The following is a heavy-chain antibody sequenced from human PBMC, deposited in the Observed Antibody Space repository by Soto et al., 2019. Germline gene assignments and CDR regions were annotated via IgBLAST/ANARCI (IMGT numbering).Heavy chain of an antibody. D-gene: IGHD3-9*01. CDR1: GYTFTSYS. V-gene: IGHV1-3*01. CDR2: INAANGNT. CDR3: AREDWADYYHYYYGMDV. Sequence: QVQLVQSGAEAKKPGASVKVSCKASGYTFTSYSIHWVRQAPGQRLEWMGWINAANGNTKYSQKFQGRVTITRDTSASTASMELSSLRSEDTAVYYCAREDWADYYHYYYGMDVWGQGTTVTVSS. J-gene: IGHJ6*02.